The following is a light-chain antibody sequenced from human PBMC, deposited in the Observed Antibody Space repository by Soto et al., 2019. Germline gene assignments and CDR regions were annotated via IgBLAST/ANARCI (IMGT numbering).Light chain of an antibody. CDR1: SSDVGSYNP. Sequence: QSALTQPASASGSPGQSITISCTGTSSDVGSYNPVSWYQQHPGKAPKLMIYEGSKWPSGVSNRFSGSKSGNTASLTISGLQAEDEADYYCCSYAGSSLYVFGTGTKVTVL. CDR3: CSYAGSSLYV. J-gene: IGLJ1*01. CDR2: EGS. V-gene: IGLV2-23*01.